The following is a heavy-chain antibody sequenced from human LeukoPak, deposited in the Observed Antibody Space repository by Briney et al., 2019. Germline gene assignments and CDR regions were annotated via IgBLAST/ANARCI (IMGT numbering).Heavy chain of an antibody. J-gene: IGHJ4*02. CDR2: IYSGGST. CDR1: GFTVSSNY. Sequence: PGGSLRLSCAASGFTVSSNYMSWVRQAPGKGLEWVSVIYSGGSTYYADSVKGRFTISRDNSKNTLYLQMNSLRAEDTAVYYCARVGSFTFGSVADHFDYWGQGTLVTVSS. V-gene: IGHV3-53*01. D-gene: IGHD6-19*01. CDR3: ARVGSFTFGSVADHFDY.